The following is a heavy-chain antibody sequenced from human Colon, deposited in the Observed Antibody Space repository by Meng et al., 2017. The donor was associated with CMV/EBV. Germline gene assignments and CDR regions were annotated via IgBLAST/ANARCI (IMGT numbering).Heavy chain of an antibody. V-gene: IGHV1-2*02. D-gene: IGHD6-13*01. CDR1: GYHFNGYY. CDR2: INPNGGST. J-gene: IGHJ4*02. Sequence: SGYHFNGYYMHWVRQAPGQGLEWMGWINPNGGSTNYPQKFQGRVTVTRDTSISTAYMELSRLTSDDTAIYYCAREVEGVSSRYIDYWGQGTLVTVSS. CDR3: AREVEGVSSRYIDY.